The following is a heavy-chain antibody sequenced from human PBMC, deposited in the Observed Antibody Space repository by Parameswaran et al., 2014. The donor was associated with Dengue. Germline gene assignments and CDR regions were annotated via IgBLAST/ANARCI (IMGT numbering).Heavy chain of an antibody. CDR2: IYHSGST. Sequence: RWIRQPPGKGLEWIGYIYHSGSTYYNPSLKSRVTISVDRSKNQFSLKLSSVTAADTAVYYCARGGERLAAAGDLFDYWGQGTLVTVSS. D-gene: IGHD6-13*01. CDR3: ARGGERLAAAGDLFDY. J-gene: IGHJ4*02. V-gene: IGHV4-30-2*01.